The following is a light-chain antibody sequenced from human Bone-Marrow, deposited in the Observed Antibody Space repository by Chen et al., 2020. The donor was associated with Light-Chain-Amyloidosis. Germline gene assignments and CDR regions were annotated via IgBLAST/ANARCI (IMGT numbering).Light chain of an antibody. V-gene: IGKV1-39*01. CDR2: GAS. CDR1: QFTSSY. J-gene: IGKJ4*01. Sequence: DIQITQSPSTLSAFVGDRVTITCRPSQFTSSYLSWYQQRPGKAPKLLIFGASSLPSGVPSRFSGSGSGTDFTLTISSLEPEDFAIYYCQQSYTSHYTFGGGTKVEI. CDR3: QQSYTSHYT.